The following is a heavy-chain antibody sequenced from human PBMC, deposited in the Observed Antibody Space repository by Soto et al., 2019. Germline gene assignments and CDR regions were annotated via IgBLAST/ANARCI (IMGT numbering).Heavy chain of an antibody. CDR2: IYYSGST. V-gene: IGHV4-39*01. D-gene: IGHD5-18*01. CDR3: ARSIQLWGHPKNYFDY. CDR1: GGSIGSSSYY. Sequence: PSETLSLTCTVSGGSIGSSSYYWGWIRQPPGKGLEWIGSIYYSGSTYYNPSLKSRVTISVDTSKNQFSLKLSSVTAADTAVYYCARSIQLWGHPKNYFDYWGQGTLVTVSS. J-gene: IGHJ4*02.